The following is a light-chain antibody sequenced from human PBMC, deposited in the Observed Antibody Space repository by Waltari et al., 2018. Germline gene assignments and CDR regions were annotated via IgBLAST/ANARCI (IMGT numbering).Light chain of an antibody. Sequence: EIVLTQSPVTLSLSPGERVTLSCRASPNIYKNYLGWFQQKPGQAPRLLIYTSSSRATGIPDRFSGSGSGTDFTLTISRLEPEDFAVYYCQQYGSSPLTFGGGTKVEIK. V-gene: IGKV3-20*01. CDR3: QQYGSSPLT. J-gene: IGKJ4*01. CDR1: PNIYKNY. CDR2: TSS.